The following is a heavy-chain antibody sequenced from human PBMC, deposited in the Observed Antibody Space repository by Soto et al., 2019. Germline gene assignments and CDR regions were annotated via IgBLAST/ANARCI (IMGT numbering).Heavy chain of an antibody. V-gene: IGHV4-59*01. J-gene: IGHJ4*02. CDR3: ARGQYSNYPFDY. Sequence: QVQLQVSGPGLVKPSETLSLTCTVSGGSISSYYWSWIRQPPGKGPEWIGYIYYSGSTNYNPSLKSRVTISVDTSKNQFSLKLSSVTAADTAVYYCARGQYSNYPFDYWGQGTLVTVSS. CDR1: GGSISSYY. D-gene: IGHD4-4*01. CDR2: IYYSGST.